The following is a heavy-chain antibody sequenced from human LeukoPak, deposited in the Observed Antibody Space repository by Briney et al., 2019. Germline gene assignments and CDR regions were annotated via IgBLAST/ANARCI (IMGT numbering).Heavy chain of an antibody. CDR3: ARVIRAAPGKGYFDY. V-gene: IGHV3-23*01. D-gene: IGHD6-13*01. CDR2: ISGSGGST. Sequence: GGSLRLSCATSGFIFSTYALSWVRQAPGKGLEWASSISGSGGSTYHADSVKGRFTISRDSSKNTLYLQMNSLRAEDTAIYYCARVIRAAPGKGYFDYWGRGTLVTVSS. CDR1: GFIFSTYA. J-gene: IGHJ4*02.